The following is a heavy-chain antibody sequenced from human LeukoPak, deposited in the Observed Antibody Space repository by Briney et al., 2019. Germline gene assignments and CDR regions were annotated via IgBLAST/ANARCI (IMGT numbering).Heavy chain of an antibody. V-gene: IGHV4-59*12. J-gene: IGHJ6*02. CDR1: GGSFSGYY. Sequence: SETLSLTCAVYGGSFSGYYWSWIRQPPGKGLEGIGYVFYSGGTLYNPSLQSRVTISVDTSKTQFSLKLNSVTPEDTAVYYCARDPAMVYYYYYGMDVWGQGTTVTVSS. CDR3: ARDPAMVYYYYYGMDV. CDR2: VFYSGGT. D-gene: IGHD5-18*01.